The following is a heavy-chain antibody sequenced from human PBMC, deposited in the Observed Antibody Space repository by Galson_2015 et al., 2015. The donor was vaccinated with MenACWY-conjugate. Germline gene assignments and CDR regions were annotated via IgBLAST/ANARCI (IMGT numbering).Heavy chain of an antibody. CDR2: ISTSGSRT. J-gene: IGHJ3*01. CDR3: AKASFGVTIGEVFAFDS. Sequence: SMRLCCAVSGFTFRTFGMSWVRQAPGKGLEWVAAISTSGSRTYYADSVKGRFIISRDNSDNSLYLQMNSLRAEDTAVYYCAKASFGVTIGEVFAFDSWGQGTMITVSS. CDR1: GFTFRTFG. D-gene: IGHD3-3*01. V-gene: IGHV3-23*01.